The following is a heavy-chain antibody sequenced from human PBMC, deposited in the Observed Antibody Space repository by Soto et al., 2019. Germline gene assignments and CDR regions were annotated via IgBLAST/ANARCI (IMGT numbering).Heavy chain of an antibody. V-gene: IGHV1-8*02. Sequence: ASVKVSCKASGYTFTSYDINWVRQATGQGLEWMGWMNPNSGNTGYAQKFQGRVTMTRNTSISTAYMELRSLRSDYSAVYYCARSPPYYYYGMDVWGQGTTVTVSS. J-gene: IGHJ6*02. CDR2: MNPNSGNT. CDR3: ARSPPYYYYGMDV. CDR1: GYTFTSYD.